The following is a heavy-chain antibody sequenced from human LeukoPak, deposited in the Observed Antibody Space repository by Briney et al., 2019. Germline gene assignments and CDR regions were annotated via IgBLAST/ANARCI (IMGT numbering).Heavy chain of an antibody. J-gene: IGHJ5*02. CDR1: GYTFTSYD. Sequence: ASVKVSCKASGYTFTSYDISWVRQAPGQGLEWMGRIIPIFGTANYAQKFQGRVTITTDESTSTAYMELSSLRSEDTAVYYCARGRPGIAVAGTVWFDPWGQGTLVTVSS. V-gene: IGHV1-69*05. CDR3: ARGRPGIAVAGTVWFDP. D-gene: IGHD6-19*01. CDR2: IIPIFGTA.